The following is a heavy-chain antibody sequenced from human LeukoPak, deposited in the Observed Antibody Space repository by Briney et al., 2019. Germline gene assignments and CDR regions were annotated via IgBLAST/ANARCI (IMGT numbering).Heavy chain of an antibody. J-gene: IGHJ4*02. D-gene: IGHD6-13*01. CDR2: ISHDGSNK. CDR3: AREGGIAAFDY. Sequence: PGGSLRLSCAASGFTFSSYAIHWVRQAPGKGLQWVAVISHDGSNKYYADSVKGRFTISRDNSKNTLYLQMNSLRAEDTAVYYCAREGGIAAFDYWGQGTLVTVSS. V-gene: IGHV3-30-3*01. CDR1: GFTFSSYA.